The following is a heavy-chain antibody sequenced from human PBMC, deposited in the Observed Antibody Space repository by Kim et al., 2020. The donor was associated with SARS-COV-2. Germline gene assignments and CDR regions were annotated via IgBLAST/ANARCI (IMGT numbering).Heavy chain of an antibody. V-gene: IGHV3-53*01. Sequence: TSYPDSVKGRFTISRDNSKNTLYLQMNSLRAEDTAVYYCARSGSYSHFDYWGQGTLVTVSS. CDR2: T. D-gene: IGHD1-26*01. J-gene: IGHJ4*02. CDR3: ARSGSYSHFDY.